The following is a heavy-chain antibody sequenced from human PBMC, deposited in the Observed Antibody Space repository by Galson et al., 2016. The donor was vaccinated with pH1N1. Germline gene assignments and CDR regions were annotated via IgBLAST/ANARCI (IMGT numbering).Heavy chain of an antibody. J-gene: IGHJ4*02. Sequence: SETLSLTCGVSGYSISSGYYWGWIRQPPGKGLEWIGYIYYSGSTNYNPSLKSRVTISVDTSKNQFSLKLSSVTAADTAVYYCAREGIVGARGLDYWGQGTLVTVSS. CDR2: IYYSGST. CDR3: AREGIVGARGLDY. V-gene: IGHV4-61*01. CDR1: GYSISSGYY. D-gene: IGHD1-26*01.